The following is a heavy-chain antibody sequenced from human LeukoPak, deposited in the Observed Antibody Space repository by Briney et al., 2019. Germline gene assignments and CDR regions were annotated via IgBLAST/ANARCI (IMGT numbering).Heavy chain of an antibody. CDR2: IYYSGST. CDR3: ARWVGQLLFKRGNWFDP. D-gene: IGHD2-2*01. J-gene: IGHJ5*02. CDR1: GGSISSGDYY. V-gene: IGHV4-30-4*01. Sequence: SETLSLTCTVSGGSISSGDYYWSWIRQPPGKGLEWIGYIYYSGSTYYNPSLKSRVTISVDTSKNQFSLKLSSVTAADTAVYYCARWVGQLLFKRGNWFDPWGQGTLVTVSS.